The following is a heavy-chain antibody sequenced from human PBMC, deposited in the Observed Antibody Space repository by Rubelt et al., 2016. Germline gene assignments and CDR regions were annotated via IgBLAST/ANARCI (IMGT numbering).Heavy chain of an antibody. Sequence: EVQLLESGGGLVQPRGSLRLSCAASGFTFSSYAMSWVRQAPGKGLEWVSAISGSGGSTYYANSVMGRFTISRDNSKNTLYLQMNSLRAEDTAVYYCAKVPIRTVTSTFDYWGQGTLVTVSS. CDR1: GFTFSSYA. CDR2: ISGSGGST. CDR3: AKVPIRTVTSTFDY. D-gene: IGHD4-17*01. J-gene: IGHJ4*02. V-gene: IGHV3-23*01.